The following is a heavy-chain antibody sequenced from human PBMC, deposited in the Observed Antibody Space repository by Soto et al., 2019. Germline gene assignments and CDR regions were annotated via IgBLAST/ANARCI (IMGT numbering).Heavy chain of an antibody. D-gene: IGHD5-12*01. Sequence: SVKVSCKTSGATYGTSAISWVRQAPVQGLEWMGGINPILGTPDYAHKFQGRVTITADESTSTVYMELGSLRSEDTALYFCARGGVDVVATSAFDYWGQGTLVTVSS. CDR1: GATYGTSA. CDR3: ARGGVDVVATSAFDY. V-gene: IGHV1-69*13. J-gene: IGHJ4*02. CDR2: INPILGTP.